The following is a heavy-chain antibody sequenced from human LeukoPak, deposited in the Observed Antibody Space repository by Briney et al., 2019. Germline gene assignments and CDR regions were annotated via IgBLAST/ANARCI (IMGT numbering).Heavy chain of an antibody. D-gene: IGHD4-17*01. CDR1: GGSISSYY. CDR3: ARSAAEYGDYKYYFDY. Sequence: PSETLSLTCIVSGGSISSYYWSWIRQPPGKGLDWIGYIYYSGSTNYNPSLKSRVTISVDTSKNQFSLKLSSVTAADTAVYYCARSAAEYGDYKYYFDYWGLGTLVTVSS. CDR2: IYYSGST. V-gene: IGHV4-59*08. J-gene: IGHJ4*02.